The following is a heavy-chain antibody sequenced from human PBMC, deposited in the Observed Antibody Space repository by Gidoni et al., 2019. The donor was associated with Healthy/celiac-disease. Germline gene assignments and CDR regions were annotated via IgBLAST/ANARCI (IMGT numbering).Heavy chain of an antibody. CDR3: ARAVRYSSSWYDY. CDR1: GGSCSGYY. V-gene: IGHV4-34*01. J-gene: IGHJ4*02. Sequence: QVQLQQWGAGLLKPSETLSLTCAVYGGSCSGYYWSWIRQPPGKGLEWIGEINHSGSTNYNPSLKSRVTISVDTSKNQFARKLSSVTAADTAVYYCARAVRYSSSWYDYWGQGTLVTVSS. D-gene: IGHD6-13*01. CDR2: INHSGST.